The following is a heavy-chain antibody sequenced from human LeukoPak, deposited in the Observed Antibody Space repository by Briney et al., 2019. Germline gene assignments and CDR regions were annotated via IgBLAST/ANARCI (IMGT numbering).Heavy chain of an antibody. D-gene: IGHD3-22*01. CDR3: AKGNYYDSSGLDY. J-gene: IGHJ4*02. Sequence: GGSLRLSCAASGFTFDDYAVHWVRQAPGKGLEGVSGISWNSGSIGYADSVKGRFTISRDNAKNSLYLQMNSLRAEDTALYYCAKGNYYDSSGLDYWGQGTLVTVSS. V-gene: IGHV3-9*01. CDR2: ISWNSGSI. CDR1: GFTFDDYA.